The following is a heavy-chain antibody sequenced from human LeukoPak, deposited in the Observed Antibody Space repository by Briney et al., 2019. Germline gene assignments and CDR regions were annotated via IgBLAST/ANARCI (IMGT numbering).Heavy chain of an antibody. CDR1: GFTFSSYE. CDR2: ISSSGSTI. J-gene: IGHJ4*02. Sequence: GGSLRLSCAASGFTFSSYEMKWVRQAPGQGLEWVSYISSSGSTIHYADSVKGRFTNSRDNAKNSLYLQMNSLRAEATAVYYCARVDRGFHIVVDYWGQGTLVTVSS. V-gene: IGHV3-48*03. CDR3: ARVDRGFHIVVDY. D-gene: IGHD2-21*01.